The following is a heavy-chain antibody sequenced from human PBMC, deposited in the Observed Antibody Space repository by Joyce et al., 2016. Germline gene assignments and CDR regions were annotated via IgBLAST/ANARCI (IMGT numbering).Heavy chain of an antibody. CDR2: MTPNRGNT. V-gene: IGHV1-8*01. CDR3: ARNKYGTGDFDF. D-gene: IGHD7-27*01. J-gene: IGHJ4*02. CDR1: GYTFTNFD. Sequence: QVQLVQSGAEVKKPGASVKVSCKASGYTFTNFDITWVRQAPGQGIEWLGWMTPNRGNTGYAQNFQGRVTMTRDTSISTAYMELSSLRSEDTAVYFCARNKYGTGDFDFWGQGTPVTVSS.